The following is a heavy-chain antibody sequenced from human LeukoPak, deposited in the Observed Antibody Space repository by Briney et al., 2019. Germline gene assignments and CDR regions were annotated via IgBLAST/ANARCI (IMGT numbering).Heavy chain of an antibody. CDR2: INHSGST. V-gene: IGHV4-34*01. CDR3: ARDLDTVVSGAFDI. D-gene: IGHD4-23*01. J-gene: IGHJ3*02. Sequence: SETLSLTCAVYGGSFSGYYWSWIRQPPGKGLEWIGEINHSGSTNYNPSLKSRVTISVDTSKNQFSLKLSSVTAADTAVYYCARDLDTVVSGAFDIWGQGTVVTVSS. CDR1: GGSFSGYY.